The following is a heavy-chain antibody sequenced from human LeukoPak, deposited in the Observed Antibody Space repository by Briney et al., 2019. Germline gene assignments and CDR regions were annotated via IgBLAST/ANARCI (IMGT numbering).Heavy chain of an antibody. D-gene: IGHD2-2*01. CDR1: GGSFSGYY. CDR3: ARGLVVPADPPGTYYYYMDV. V-gene: IGHV4-34*01. Sequence: PSETLSLTCAVYGGSFSGYYWSWIRQPPGKGLEWIGEINHSGSTNYNPSFKSRVTISVDTSKNQFSLKLSSVTAADTAVYYCARGLVVPADPPGTYYYYMDVWGKGTTVTVSS. CDR2: INHSGST. J-gene: IGHJ6*03.